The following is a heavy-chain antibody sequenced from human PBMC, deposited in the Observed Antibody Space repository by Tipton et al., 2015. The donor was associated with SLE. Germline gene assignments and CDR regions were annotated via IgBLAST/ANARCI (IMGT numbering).Heavy chain of an antibody. J-gene: IGHJ4*02. CDR1: GYTFINLD. Sequence: QVQLVQSGAEVKQPGASVKVSCKASGYTFINLDINWVRQAPGQGLEWMGWINPNSGGTKFAQKFQGRVTLTGDTSISTAYMELSTLRSDDTAVYYCAVAAGPFDHWGQGTLVTVSS. CDR2: INPNSGGT. CDR3: AVAAGPFDH. V-gene: IGHV1-2*02. D-gene: IGHD6-13*01.